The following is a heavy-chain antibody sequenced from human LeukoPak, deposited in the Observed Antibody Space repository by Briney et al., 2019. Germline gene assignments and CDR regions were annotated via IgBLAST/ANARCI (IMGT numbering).Heavy chain of an antibody. CDR1: GFTFSSYG. J-gene: IGHJ4*02. V-gene: IGHV3-33*01. Sequence: GGSLRLSCAASGFTFSSYGMHWVRQAPGKGLEWVAFIWYDEKTRYYVDSVKGRFTISRDNSKNILSLLMNSLRPEDTGVCYCTRDLSGRYTFDYWGQGSLVTVSS. CDR3: TRDLSGRYTFDY. CDR2: IWYDEKTR. D-gene: IGHD1-26*01.